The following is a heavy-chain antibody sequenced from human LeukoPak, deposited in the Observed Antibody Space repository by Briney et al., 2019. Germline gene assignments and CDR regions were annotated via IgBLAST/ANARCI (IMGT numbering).Heavy chain of an antibody. V-gene: IGHV3-21*01. CDR1: GFTFSSYS. CDR2: ITSSSSYI. CDR3: VRGEGFYVWVSYRCLFDY. D-gene: IGHD3-16*02. Sequence: PGGSLRLSCAASGFTFSSYSMNWVRQAPGKWLEWVSSITSSSSYIYYADSVKGRFTISRDNAKNSLYLQMNSLRAEDTAVYYCVRGEGFYVWVSYRCLFDYWSQGTLVTVSS. J-gene: IGHJ4*02.